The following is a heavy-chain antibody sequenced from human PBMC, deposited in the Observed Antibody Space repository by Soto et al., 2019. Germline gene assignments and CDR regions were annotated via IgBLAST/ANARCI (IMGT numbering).Heavy chain of an antibody. J-gene: IGHJ4*02. CDR3: ARALSSAAGLYFDF. V-gene: IGHV4-4*07. D-gene: IGHD6-13*01. CDR2: IHTTDGT. Sequence: LSLTCTVSGGSISSYYWSWIRQPAGKGMEWIGRIHTTDGTNYNPSLKSRVTMSIDTSNNQFSLKLSSLTAADTAVYYCARALSSAAGLYFDFWGQGTLVTVSS. CDR1: GGSISSYY.